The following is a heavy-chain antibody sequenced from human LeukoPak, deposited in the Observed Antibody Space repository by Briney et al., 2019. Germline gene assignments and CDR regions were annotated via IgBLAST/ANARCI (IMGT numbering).Heavy chain of an antibody. V-gene: IGHV5-51*01. Sequence: GGSLKISCKGSGYRFTSYWIGWARPMPGKGLEWMGIIYPGDSDTRYSPSFQGQVTISADKSISTAYLQWSSLKASDTAMYYCARQPTSSSWSLGYWGQGTLVTVSS. J-gene: IGHJ4*02. CDR3: ARQPTSSSWSLGY. CDR1: GYRFTSYW. CDR2: IYPGDSDT. D-gene: IGHD6-13*01.